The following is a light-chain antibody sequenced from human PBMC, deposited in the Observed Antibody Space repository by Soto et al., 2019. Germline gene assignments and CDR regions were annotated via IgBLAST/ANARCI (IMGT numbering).Light chain of an antibody. V-gene: IGKV3-20*01. Sequence: EIVLTQSPVTLSLSPGERATLSSRASQSLSISYFAWYQHKPGQGPRLLIYGAFTRATGIPDRFSGSGSGTDFTLTISRLEPEDFAVYYCQQHETLITFGQGTRLEIK. CDR2: GAF. J-gene: IGKJ5*01. CDR3: QQHETLIT. CDR1: QSLSISY.